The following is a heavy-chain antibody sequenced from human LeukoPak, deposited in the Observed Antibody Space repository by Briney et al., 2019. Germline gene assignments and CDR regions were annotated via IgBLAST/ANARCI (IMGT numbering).Heavy chain of an antibody. Sequence: GGSLRLSCAASGFTFSSYGMHWVRQAPGKGLEWVAVISYDGSNKYYADSVKGRFTISRDNSKNTLYLQMNSLRAEDTAVYYCATLSPPDSSGYEALDYWGQGTLVTVSS. J-gene: IGHJ4*02. D-gene: IGHD3-22*01. CDR1: GFTFSSYG. CDR3: ATLSPPDSSGYEALDY. V-gene: IGHV3-30*03. CDR2: ISYDGSNK.